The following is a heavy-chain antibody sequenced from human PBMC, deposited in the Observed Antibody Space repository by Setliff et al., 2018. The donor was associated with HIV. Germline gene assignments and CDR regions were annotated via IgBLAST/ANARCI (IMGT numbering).Heavy chain of an antibody. V-gene: IGHV4-34*01. Sequence: PSETLSLTCAVYGGSFSGYYWSWIRQPPGKGLEWIGEINHSGSTNYNPSLKSRVTISVDTSKNQFSLKLSSVTAADTAVYYCARGRGVYDYVWGSYRYKGAFDIWGQGTMVT. CDR1: GGSFSGYY. CDR3: ARGRGVYDYVWGSYRYKGAFDI. CDR2: INHSGST. D-gene: IGHD3-16*02. J-gene: IGHJ3*02.